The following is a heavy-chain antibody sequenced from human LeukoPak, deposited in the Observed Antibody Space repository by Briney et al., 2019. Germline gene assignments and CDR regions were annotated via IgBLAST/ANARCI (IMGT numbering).Heavy chain of an antibody. CDR2: IYSGGST. D-gene: IGHD3-22*01. CDR3: ARLYDSSGYYDRRYYYYYYMDV. J-gene: IGHJ6*03. Sequence: QPGGSLRLSCATSGLTVSSNYMSWVRQAPAKGLEWVSAIYSGGSTYYADSVKGRFTISRDNSKNTLYLQMNSLTAEDTAVYYCARLYDSSGYYDRRYYYYYYMDVWGKGTTVTVSS. V-gene: IGHV3-53*01. CDR1: GLTVSSNY.